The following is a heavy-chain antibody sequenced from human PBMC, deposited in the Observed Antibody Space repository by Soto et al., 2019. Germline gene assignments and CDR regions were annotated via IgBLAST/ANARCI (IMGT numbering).Heavy chain of an antibody. CDR2: RYYSEST. CDR1: GGSITTGGYY. CDR3: ARTKCSGGSCSSWSLHY. J-gene: IGHJ4*02. D-gene: IGHD2-15*01. V-gene: IGHV4-31*03. Sequence: SETLSLTCTVSGGSITTGGYYWSWIRQLPGKGLEWIGHRYYSESTYYNPSLKSRVSISLDTSKNQFSLKLSFVTAADTAMYYCARTKCSGGSCSSWSLHYWAQGTPVTVSS.